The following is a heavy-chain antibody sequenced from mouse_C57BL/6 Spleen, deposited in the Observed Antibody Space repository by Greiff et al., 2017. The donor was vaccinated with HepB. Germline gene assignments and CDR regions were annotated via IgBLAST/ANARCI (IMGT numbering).Heavy chain of an antibody. D-gene: IGHD2-3*01. CDR2: IWSGGST. Sequence: VQLKESGPGLVQPSQSLSITCTVSGFSLTSYGVHWVRQSPGKGLEWLGVIWSGGSTDYNAAFISRLSISKDNSKSQVFFKMNSLQADDTAIYYCARRGGYYVDYAMDYWGQGTSVTVSS. CDR1: GFSLTSYG. CDR3: ARRGGYYVDYAMDY. J-gene: IGHJ4*01. V-gene: IGHV2-2*01.